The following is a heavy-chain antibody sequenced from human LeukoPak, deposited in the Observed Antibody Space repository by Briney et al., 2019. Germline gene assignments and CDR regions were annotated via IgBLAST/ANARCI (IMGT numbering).Heavy chain of an antibody. V-gene: IGHV3-30-3*01. Sequence: PGRSLRLSCAASGFTFSIYAMHWVRQAPGKGLEWVAVISYDGSNKYYADSVKVRFTISRDNSKNTLYLQMNSLRAEDTAVYYCAGATAFDYWGQGTLVTVSS. CDR3: AGATAFDY. CDR2: ISYDGSNK. CDR1: GFTFSIYA. J-gene: IGHJ4*02.